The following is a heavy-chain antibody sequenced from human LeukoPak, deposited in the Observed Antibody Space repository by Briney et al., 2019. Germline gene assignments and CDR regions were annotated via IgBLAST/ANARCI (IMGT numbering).Heavy chain of an antibody. V-gene: IGHV3-53*01. D-gene: IGHD3-10*01. CDR1: GFTVSSYY. J-gene: IGHJ4*02. CDR2: FYSGGST. Sequence: GGSLRLSCAASGFTVSSYYLSWVRQAPGKGLEWVSVFYSGGSTYYAASVEGRFTISRDNSKNTLYLEMKSLRAEDTAVYYCAREFRGSNNFDYWGQGTLVTVSS. CDR3: AREFRGSNNFDY.